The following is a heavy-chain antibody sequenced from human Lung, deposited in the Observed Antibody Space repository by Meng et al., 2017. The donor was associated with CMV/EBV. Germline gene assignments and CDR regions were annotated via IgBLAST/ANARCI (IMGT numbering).Heavy chain of an antibody. Sequence: GGSXRLXCKGSGYSFSNNWIGWVRQVPGKALEWMGVIYPGDSDTRYSPSFQGQVTISADKSINTAYLQWSSLEASDTAMYYCARRYFDGSGYYLDYWGQGTXVTGSS. CDR2: IYPGDSDT. D-gene: IGHD3-22*01. J-gene: IGHJ4*02. CDR1: GYSFSNNW. CDR3: ARRYFDGSGYYLDY. V-gene: IGHV5-51*01.